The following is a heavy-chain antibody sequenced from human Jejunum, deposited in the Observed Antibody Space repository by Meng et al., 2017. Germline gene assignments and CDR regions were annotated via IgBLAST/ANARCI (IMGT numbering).Heavy chain of an antibody. CDR3: TRGGMTSETTFFLH. D-gene: IGHD3-3*02. J-gene: IGHJ4*02. CDR1: GYTFTNYG. Sequence: QVQLVHSGAEVKKAWASVKVSCKASGYTFTNYGINWVRQAPGQGLEWMAWISADNGNAKYAQNLQDRVTLTTETSTTTAYMELRNLRSDDTAVYYCTRGGMTSETTFFLHWGQGTLVTVSS. CDR2: ISADNGNA. V-gene: IGHV1-18*01.